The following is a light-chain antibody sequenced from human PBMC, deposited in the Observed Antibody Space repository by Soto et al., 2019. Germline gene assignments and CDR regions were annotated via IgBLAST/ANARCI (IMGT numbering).Light chain of an antibody. Sequence: DIQLTQSPSTLSASVGDRVTITCRASQSVLTYLAWYQQKPGEAPKLLITSASSLQSGVPSRFSASGSGTEFSLSINSLQPDDFATYYCQHYRGLSSFGPGTKVDIK. V-gene: IGKV1-5*01. J-gene: IGKJ3*01. CDR1: QSVLTY. CDR2: SAS. CDR3: QHYRGLSS.